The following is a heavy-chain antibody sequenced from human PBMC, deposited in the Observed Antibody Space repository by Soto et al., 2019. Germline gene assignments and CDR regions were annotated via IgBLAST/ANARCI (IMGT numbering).Heavy chain of an antibody. CDR3: ARRSGGYSGYDYYYYGMDV. Sequence: GASVKVSCKASGGTFSSYAISWVRQAPGQGLEWMGGIIPIFGTANYAQKFQGRVTTTADKSTSTAYMELSSLRSEDTAVYYCARRSGGYSGYDYYYYGMDVWGQGTTVTVSS. CDR1: GGTFSSYA. D-gene: IGHD5-12*01. V-gene: IGHV1-69*06. CDR2: IIPIFGTA. J-gene: IGHJ6*02.